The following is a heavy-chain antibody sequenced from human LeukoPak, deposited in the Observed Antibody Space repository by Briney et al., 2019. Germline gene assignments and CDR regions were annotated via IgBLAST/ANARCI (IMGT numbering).Heavy chain of an antibody. CDR3: ARGATYDFDY. CDR2: IKQDGSEK. J-gene: IGHJ4*02. CDR1: GFTFSSYW. Sequence: GGSLRLSCAAPGFTFSSYWMSWVRQAPGKGLEWVANIKQDGSEKYYVDSVKGRFTISRDNAKNSLYLQMNSLRAEDTAVYYCARGATYDFDYWGQGTLVTVSS. V-gene: IGHV3-7*01. D-gene: IGHD2-15*01.